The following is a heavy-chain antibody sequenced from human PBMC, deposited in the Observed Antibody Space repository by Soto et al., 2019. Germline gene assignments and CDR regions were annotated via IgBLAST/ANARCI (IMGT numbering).Heavy chain of an antibody. CDR2: ISSSGSTI. D-gene: IGHD2-2*01. CDR1: GFIFNSYE. V-gene: IGHV3-48*03. J-gene: IGHJ4*02. Sequence: GGSLRLSCGASGFIFNSYEMNWVRQAPGKGLEWVSYISSSGSTIYYAGSVKGRFTISRDNAKNSLYLQMNSLRAEDTAVYYCVVPAAMGGGDYWGQGALVTVSS. CDR3: VVPAAMGGGDY.